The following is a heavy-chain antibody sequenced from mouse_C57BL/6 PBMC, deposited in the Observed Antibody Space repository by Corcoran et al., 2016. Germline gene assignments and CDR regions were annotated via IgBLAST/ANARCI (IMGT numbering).Heavy chain of an antibody. V-gene: IGHV9-3*01. D-gene: IGHD2-2*01. Sequence: QIQLVQSGPELKKPGETVKISCKASGYTFTTYGMSWVKQAPGKGLKWMGWINTYSGVPTYADDFKGRFAFSLETSASTAYLQINNLKNEDTATYFCARGTMVTTGFAYWGQGTLVTVSA. CDR3: ARGTMVTTGFAY. CDR1: GYTFTTYG. J-gene: IGHJ3*01. CDR2: INTYSGVP.